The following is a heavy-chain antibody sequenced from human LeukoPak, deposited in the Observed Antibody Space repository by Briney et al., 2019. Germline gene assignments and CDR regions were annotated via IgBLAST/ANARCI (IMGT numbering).Heavy chain of an antibody. Sequence: PGGSLRLSCAASGFTFSSYGMHWVRQAPGKGLEWVALMWYDGTNKYYADSVKGRFTISRDNSKNTLFLQMNSLRDEDTAVYYCARYCSGGTCYSGMDVWGQGTSVTVSS. V-gene: IGHV3-33*08. CDR3: ARYCSGGTCYSGMDV. J-gene: IGHJ6*02. CDR2: MWYDGTNK. CDR1: GFTFSSYG. D-gene: IGHD2-15*01.